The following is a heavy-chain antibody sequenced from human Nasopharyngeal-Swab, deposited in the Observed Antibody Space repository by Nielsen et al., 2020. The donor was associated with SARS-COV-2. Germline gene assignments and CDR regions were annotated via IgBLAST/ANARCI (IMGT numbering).Heavy chain of an antibody. CDR2: IYHSGST. J-gene: IGHJ6*03. CDR3: ARANMGYSSSQSPENYYYYYYMDV. V-gene: IGHV4-38-2*01. CDR1: GYSMNSGYY. Sequence: SETLSLTCAVSGYSMNSGYYWGWIRQPPGKGLEWIGSIYHSGSTYYNPSLKSRVTLSIDTSKNQFSLKLSSVTAADTAVYYCARANMGYSSSQSPENYYYYYYMDVWGKGTTVTVSS. D-gene: IGHD6-13*01.